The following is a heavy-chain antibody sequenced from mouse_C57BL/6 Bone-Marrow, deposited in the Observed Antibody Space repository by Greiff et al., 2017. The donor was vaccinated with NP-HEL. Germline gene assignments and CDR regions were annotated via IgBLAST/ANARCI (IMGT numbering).Heavy chain of an antibody. CDR2: ISDGGSYT. Sequence: EVQGVESGGGLVKPGGSLKLSCAASGFTFSSYAMSWVRQTPEQRLEWVATISDGGSYTYYPDNVKGRFTISRDNAKNNLYLQMSHLKSEDTAMYYCAREDSNYHWYAMDYWGQGTSVTVAS. CDR1: GFTFSSYA. CDR3: AREDSNYHWYAMDY. D-gene: IGHD2-5*01. V-gene: IGHV5-4*01. J-gene: IGHJ4*01.